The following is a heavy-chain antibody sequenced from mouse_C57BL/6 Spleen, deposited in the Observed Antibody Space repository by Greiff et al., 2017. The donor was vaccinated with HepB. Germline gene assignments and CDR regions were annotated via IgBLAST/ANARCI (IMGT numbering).Heavy chain of an antibody. CDR2: INPGSGGT. J-gene: IGHJ3*01. V-gene: IGHV1-54*01. D-gene: IGHD1-3*01. CDR3: ARFSSGGFAY. Sequence: VQLQESGAELVRPGTSVKVSCKASGYAFTNYLIEWVKQRPGQGLEWIGVINPGSGGTNYNEKFKGKATLTADKSSSTAYMQLSSLTSEDSAVYFCARFSSGGFAYWGQGTLVTVSA. CDR1: GYAFTNYL.